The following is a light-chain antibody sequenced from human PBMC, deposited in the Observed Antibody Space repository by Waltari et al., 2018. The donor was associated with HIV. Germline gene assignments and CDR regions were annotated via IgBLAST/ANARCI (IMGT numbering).Light chain of an antibody. CDR2: GAS. CDR3: HQYSDWPFT. V-gene: IGKV3-15*01. Sequence: EKVMTQSPATLSVSPGESATLSCRASQSLGTNLAWYQERLGQAPRVLIYGASTRATGVPDRFSGSGSGTEFTLTISGLQSEDFAVYYCHQYSDWPFTFGPGTKVDI. CDR1: QSLGTN. J-gene: IGKJ3*01.